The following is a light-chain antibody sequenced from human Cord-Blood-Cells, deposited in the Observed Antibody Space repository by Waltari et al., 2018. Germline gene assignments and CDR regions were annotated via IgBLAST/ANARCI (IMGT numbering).Light chain of an antibody. CDR1: QSVSSY. CDR2: DAS. CDR3: QQRSNWPTIT. J-gene: IGKJ5*01. V-gene: IGKV3-11*01. Sequence: EFVLTQSPATLSLSPGERATLSCRASQSVSSYLAWYQQKPGQAPRLLIHDASNRATGIPARFRCRGSGTDFTLTISSLEPEDFAVYYCQQRSNWPTITFGQGTRLEIK.